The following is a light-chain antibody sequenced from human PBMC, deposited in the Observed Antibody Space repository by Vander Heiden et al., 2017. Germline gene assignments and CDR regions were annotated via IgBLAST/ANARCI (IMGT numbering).Light chain of an antibody. CDR2: DVS. V-gene: IGLV2-14*03. J-gene: IGLJ1*01. Sequence: QSALTQPASVSGSPGPSITISCTGTRNDVGGYLYVSWYQQHPGKTPKLLIYDVSHRPSGVSLRFSASKSGDTASLTISGRQADDEADYYCCSYTSSITYVFGTGTKFTVL. CDR3: CSYTSSITYV. CDR1: RNDVGGYLY.